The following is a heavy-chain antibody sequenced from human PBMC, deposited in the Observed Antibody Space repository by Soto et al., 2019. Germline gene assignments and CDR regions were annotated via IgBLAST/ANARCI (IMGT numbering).Heavy chain of an antibody. CDR3: ARDMYSSDYFVKWFEP. CDR1: GFSFSSYA. J-gene: IGHJ5*02. CDR2: ISKDGKNK. D-gene: IGHD6-19*01. V-gene: IGHV3-30*04. Sequence: QVRLVESGGGVVQPGRSLRLSCTASGFSFSSYAMYWFRQPPGKGLEWVAVISKDGKNKNYADSVKGRVTVTRDNANYSLDLQLNSLRGEDTAMYYRARDMYSSDYFVKWFEPWGQGTLVTVSS.